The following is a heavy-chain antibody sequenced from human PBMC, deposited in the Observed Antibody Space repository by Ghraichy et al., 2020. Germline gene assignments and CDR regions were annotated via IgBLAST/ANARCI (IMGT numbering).Heavy chain of an antibody. Sequence: GGSLRLSCAASGFTFSSYSMNWVRQAPGMGLEWVSYIGSSSSTIYYADSVKGRFSISRDNAKNSLYLQMSSLRDEDTAVYYCAVGYGGYWGQGTLVTVSS. V-gene: IGHV3-48*02. J-gene: IGHJ4*02. CDR1: GFTFSSYS. CDR3: AVGYGGY. CDR2: IGSSSSTI. D-gene: IGHD5-12*01.